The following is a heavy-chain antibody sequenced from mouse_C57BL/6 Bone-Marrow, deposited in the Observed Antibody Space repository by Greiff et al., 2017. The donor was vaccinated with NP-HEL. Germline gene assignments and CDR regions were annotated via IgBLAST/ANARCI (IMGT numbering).Heavy chain of an antibody. J-gene: IGHJ1*03. V-gene: IGHV5-17*01. CDR1: GFTFSDYG. CDR2: ISSGSSTI. Sequence: EVMLVESGGGLVKPGGSLKLSCAASGFTFSDYGMHWVRQAPEKGLEWVAYISSGSSTIYYADTVKGRFTISRDNATNTLFLQMTSLRSEDTAMYYCARSGYWYFDVWGTGTTVTVSS. CDR3: ARSGYWYFDV. D-gene: IGHD1-3*01.